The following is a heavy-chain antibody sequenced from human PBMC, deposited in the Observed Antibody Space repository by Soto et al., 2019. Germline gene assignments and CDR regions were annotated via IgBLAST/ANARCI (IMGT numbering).Heavy chain of an antibody. Sequence: QVQLVQSGAEVKKPGASVKVSCKASGYTFTSYGISWVRQAPGQGLEWMGWISAYNGNTNYAQKLQGRVTMTTDTSTSTAYTERRSLRSDGTAVYDCASDGGGRGGYYYGMDVWGQGTTVTVSS. CDR3: ASDGGGRGGYYYGMDV. CDR1: GYTFTSYG. D-gene: IGHD3-16*01. V-gene: IGHV1-18*01. CDR2: ISAYNGNT. J-gene: IGHJ6*02.